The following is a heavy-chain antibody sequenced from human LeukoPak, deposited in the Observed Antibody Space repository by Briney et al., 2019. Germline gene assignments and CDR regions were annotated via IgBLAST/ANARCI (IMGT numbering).Heavy chain of an antibody. V-gene: IGHV4-4*09. CDR3: ARQGYYYYMDV. CDR1: GGSISSYY. CDR2: IYTSGGT. Sequence: SETLSLTCTVSGGSISSYYWSWIRQPPGKGLEWIGYIYTSGGTNYNPSLKSRVTISVDTSKNQLSLKLSSVTAADTAVYYCARQGYYYYMDVWGKGTTVTVSS. J-gene: IGHJ6*03.